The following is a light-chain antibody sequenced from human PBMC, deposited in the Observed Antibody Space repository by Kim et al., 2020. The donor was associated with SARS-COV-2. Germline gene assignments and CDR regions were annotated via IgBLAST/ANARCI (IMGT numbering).Light chain of an antibody. Sequence: QAVVTQEPSFSVSPGGTVTLTCGLSSGSVSTSSYPSWYQQTPGQAPRTLIYSTNTRSSGVPDRLSGSILGNKAALTITGAQADDESDYYCVLYMGSGIWAFGGGTQLTVL. CDR3: VLYMGSGIWA. CDR1: SGSVSTSSY. J-gene: IGLJ2*01. CDR2: STN. V-gene: IGLV8-61*01.